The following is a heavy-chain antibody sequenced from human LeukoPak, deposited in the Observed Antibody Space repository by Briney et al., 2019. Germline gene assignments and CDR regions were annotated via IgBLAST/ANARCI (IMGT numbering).Heavy chain of an antibody. J-gene: IGHJ4*02. D-gene: IGHD4-11*01. CDR3: ARSIQYDY. Sequence: ASVKVSCKASGYSFISYDISWVRQAPGQGLEWMGWISVYNGYTNYAQKHQGRVTMTTDTSTSTAYMELRSLRSDDTAVYYCARSIQYDYWGQGTLVTVSS. V-gene: IGHV1-18*01. CDR2: ISVYNGYT. CDR1: GYSFISYD.